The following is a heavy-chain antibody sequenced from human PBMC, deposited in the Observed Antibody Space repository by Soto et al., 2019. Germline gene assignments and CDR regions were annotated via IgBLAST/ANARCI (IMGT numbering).Heavy chain of an antibody. V-gene: IGHV3-48*03. Sequence: GGALRLSCAASGFTFSSYEMNWVRQAPGKGLEWVSYISSSGSTIYYADSVKGRFTISRDNAKNSLYLQMNSLRAEDTAVYYCARVLAVAGPYGYWGQGTLVTASS. J-gene: IGHJ4*02. CDR3: ARVLAVAGPYGY. CDR1: GFTFSSYE. CDR2: ISSSGSTI. D-gene: IGHD6-19*01.